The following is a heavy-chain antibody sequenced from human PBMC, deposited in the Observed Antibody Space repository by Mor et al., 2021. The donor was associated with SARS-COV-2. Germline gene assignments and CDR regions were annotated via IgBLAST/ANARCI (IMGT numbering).Heavy chain of an antibody. D-gene: IGHD2-21*01. J-gene: IGHJ4*02. V-gene: IGHV4-30-2*04. Sequence: RKSRVTISVDTSKSQFSLKLNSVTAADTAVYYCAREGGVNYLDYWGQGTLVTVSS. CDR3: AREGGVNYLDY.